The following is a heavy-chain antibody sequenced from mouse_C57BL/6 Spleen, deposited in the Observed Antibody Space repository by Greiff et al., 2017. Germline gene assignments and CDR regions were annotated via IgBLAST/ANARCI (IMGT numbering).Heavy chain of an antibody. Sequence: VQLQQPGAELVKPGASVTMSCKASGYTFTSYWITWVKQRPGQGLEWIGDIYPGSGSTNYNEKFKSKATLTVDASSSTAYMQLSSLTSEDSAVYYCARIETGTRGDYWGQGTTLTVSS. V-gene: IGHV1-55*01. D-gene: IGHD4-1*01. CDR3: ARIETGTRGDY. CDR2: IYPGSGST. CDR1: GYTFTSYW. J-gene: IGHJ2*01.